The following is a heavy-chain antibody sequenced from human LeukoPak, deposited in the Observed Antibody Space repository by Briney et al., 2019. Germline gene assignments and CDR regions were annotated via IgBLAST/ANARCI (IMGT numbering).Heavy chain of an antibody. CDR3: AGRLRYFAGWGAFDI. CDR2: ISDSGGNT. J-gene: IGHJ3*02. CDR1: GGSISSNY. Sequence: ETLSLTCSVSGGSISSNYWGSWVGQPPGKGLGGVSTISDSGGNTYYADSVKGRFTISRDNAKNSLYLQMNSLRAEDTAVYYCAGRLRYFAGWGAFDIWGQGTMVTVSS. V-gene: IGHV3-21*01. D-gene: IGHD3-9*01.